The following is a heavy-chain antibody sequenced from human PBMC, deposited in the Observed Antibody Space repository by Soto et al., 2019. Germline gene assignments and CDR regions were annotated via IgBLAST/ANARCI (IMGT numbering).Heavy chain of an antibody. CDR2: INPSGGST. V-gene: IGHV1-46*01. D-gene: IGHD2-15*01. CDR1: GYTFTSYY. CDR3: AREGRLGYCSGGSCYMDDY. J-gene: IGHJ4*02. Sequence: QVQLVQSGAEVKKPGASVKVSCKASGYTFTSYYMHWVRQAPGQGLEWMGIINPSGGSTSYAQKFQGRVTMTRDTSTSTVYMELSSLRSEDTAVYYCAREGRLGYCSGGSCYMDDYWGQGTLVTVSS.